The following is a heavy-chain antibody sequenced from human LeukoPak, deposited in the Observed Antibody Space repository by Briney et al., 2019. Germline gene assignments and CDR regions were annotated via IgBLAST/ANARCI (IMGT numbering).Heavy chain of an antibody. CDR3: AKVWWLLVAGDAFDI. CDR1: GFTFSSYS. J-gene: IGHJ3*02. V-gene: IGHV3-23*01. D-gene: IGHD2-21*01. Sequence: GGSLRLSCAASGFTFSSYSMNWVRQAPGKGLEWVSAISGSGGSTYYADSVKGRFTISRDNSKNTLYLQMNSLRAEDTAVYYCAKVWWLLVAGDAFDIWGQGTMVTVSS. CDR2: ISGSGGST.